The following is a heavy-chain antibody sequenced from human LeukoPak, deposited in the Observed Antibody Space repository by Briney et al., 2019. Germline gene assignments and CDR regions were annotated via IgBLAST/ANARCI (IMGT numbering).Heavy chain of an antibody. CDR2: ISNTGGST. V-gene: IGHV3-23*01. CDR3: AQQVGYCSSGSCYFTY. D-gene: IGHD2-15*01. CDR1: GFSFNAYA. J-gene: IGHJ1*01. Sequence: GGSLRLSCAASGFSFNAYAMSWARQATGKGLEWVSAISNTGGSTYYADSVKGRFTISRDKSKNTLSLQMNSLRAEDTAVYYCAQQVGYCSSGSCYFTYWGQGTLVTVSS.